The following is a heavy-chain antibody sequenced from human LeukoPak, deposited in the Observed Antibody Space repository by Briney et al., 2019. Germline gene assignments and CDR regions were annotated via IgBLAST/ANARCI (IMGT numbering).Heavy chain of an antibody. V-gene: IGHV4-34*01. CDR3: ARRPDTAMVTRFLTRVHNWFGP. J-gene: IGHJ5*02. D-gene: IGHD5-18*01. Sequence: PSETLSLTCAVYGGSFSGYYWSWIRQPPGKGLEWIGEINHSGSTNYNPSLKSRVTISVDTSKNQFSLKLSSVTAADTAVYYCARRPDTAMVTRFLTRVHNWFGPWGQGTLVTVSS. CDR1: GGSFSGYY. CDR2: INHSGST.